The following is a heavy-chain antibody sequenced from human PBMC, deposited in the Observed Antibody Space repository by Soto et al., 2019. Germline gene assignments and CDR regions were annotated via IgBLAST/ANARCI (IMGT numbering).Heavy chain of an antibody. Sequence: SVKVSCKASGGTFSSYAISWVRQAPGQGLEWMGGIIPIFGTANYAQKFQGRVTITADESTSTAYMELSSLRSEETAVYYCARGEQQLTYGMDVWGQGTTVTVSS. V-gene: IGHV1-69*13. J-gene: IGHJ6*02. CDR2: IIPIFGTA. D-gene: IGHD6-13*01. CDR1: GGTFSSYA. CDR3: ARGEQQLTYGMDV.